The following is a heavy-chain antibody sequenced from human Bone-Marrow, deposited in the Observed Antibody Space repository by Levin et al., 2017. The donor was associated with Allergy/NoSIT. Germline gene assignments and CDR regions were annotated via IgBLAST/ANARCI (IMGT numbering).Heavy chain of an antibody. CDR2: ISGHNGNT. J-gene: IGHJ4*02. CDR1: GYTFNLYG. D-gene: IGHD3-22*01. CDR3: ARVEYHDSSGYYGH. Sequence: PLASVKVSCKTSGYTFNLYGITWVRQAPGQGLEWMGWISGHNGNTDYSQKFQGRVTLTTDTSTSTVYMELRSLRSDDTAVYYCARVEYHDSSGYYGHWGQGTLVTVSS. V-gene: IGHV1-18*01.